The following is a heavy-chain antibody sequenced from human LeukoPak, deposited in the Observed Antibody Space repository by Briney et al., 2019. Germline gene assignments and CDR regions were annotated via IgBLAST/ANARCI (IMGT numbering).Heavy chain of an antibody. Sequence: GASVKVSCKASGGTFSSYAISWVRQAPGQGLEWMGGIIPIFGTANYAQKFQGRVTITADESTSTAYMELSSLRSEDTAVYYCARDYYDSSGYYLIDYWGQGTLVTVSS. CDR3: ARDYYDSSGYYLIDY. V-gene: IGHV1-69*13. D-gene: IGHD3-22*01. CDR1: GGTFSSYA. CDR2: IIPIFGTA. J-gene: IGHJ4*02.